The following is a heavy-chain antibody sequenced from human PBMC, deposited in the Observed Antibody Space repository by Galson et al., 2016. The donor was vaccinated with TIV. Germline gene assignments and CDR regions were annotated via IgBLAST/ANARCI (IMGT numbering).Heavy chain of an antibody. J-gene: IGHJ4*02. D-gene: IGHD6-25*01. V-gene: IGHV3-23*05. CDR3: AKDHPSSGWPAFDY. CDR1: GFTFSRYA. CDR2: SVNNGNNP. Sequence: SLRLSCAASGFTFSRYAMSWVRQSPGKGLEWVASVNNGNNPYYADSVKGRFTASRDKSNNIFYLQMNALRAEDSPLYYCAKDHPSSGWPAFDYWGQGTLASVSS.